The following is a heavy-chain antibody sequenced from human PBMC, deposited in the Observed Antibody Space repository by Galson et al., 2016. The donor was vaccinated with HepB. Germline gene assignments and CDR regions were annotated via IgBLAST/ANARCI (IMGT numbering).Heavy chain of an antibody. CDR1: GYTFTSNT. J-gene: IGHJ4*02. Sequence: SVKVSCKASGYTFTSNTVNWVRQAPGQGLEWMGWINPNTGNPTYAQGFTGRFVFSLDTSVTTAYLQISSLKAEDTAVYFCARTGRGYCSGGNCYSIDYWGQGTLVTVSS. CDR3: ARTGRGYCSGGNCYSIDY. CDR2: INPNTGNP. V-gene: IGHV7-4-1*02. D-gene: IGHD2-15*01.